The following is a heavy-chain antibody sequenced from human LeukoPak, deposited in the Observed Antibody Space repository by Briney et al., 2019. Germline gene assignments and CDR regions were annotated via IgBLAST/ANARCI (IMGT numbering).Heavy chain of an antibody. CDR3: ARDQGDSGYFDY. CDR2: ISYDGSNK. J-gene: IGHJ4*02. Sequence: GGSLRLSCAASGFTFSTYGMHWVRQAPGKGLEWVAVISYDGSNKYYADSVKGRFTISRDNSKNTLYLQMNSLRAEDTAVYYCARDQGDSGYFDYWGQGTLVTVSS. D-gene: IGHD3-10*01. CDR1: GFTFSTYG. V-gene: IGHV3-30*19.